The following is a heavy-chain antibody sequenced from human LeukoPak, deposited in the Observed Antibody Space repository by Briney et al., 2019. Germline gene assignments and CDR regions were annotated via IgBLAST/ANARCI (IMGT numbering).Heavy chain of an antibody. V-gene: IGHV3-30*01. CDR3: AREGDRHFTFDY. CDR1: GSFSGHL. J-gene: IGHJ4*02. CDR2: MSYDGGEK. Sequence: GGSLRLSCAASGSFSGHLLHWVRQAPGKGLEWVAGMSYDGGEKYYADSVRGRFAVSRDNSENTVYLEMNSLRPEDAAVYYCAREGDRHFTFDYWGRGTLVTVSS. D-gene: IGHD2/OR15-2a*01.